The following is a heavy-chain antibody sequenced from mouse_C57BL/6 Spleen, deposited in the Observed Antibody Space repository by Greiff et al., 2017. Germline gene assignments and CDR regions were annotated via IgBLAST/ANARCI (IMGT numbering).Heavy chain of an antibody. V-gene: IGHV1-64*01. CDR2: IHPNSGST. D-gene: IGHD1-1*01. CDR3: ARSVITTVPRWYFDV. Sequence: QVQLQQPGAELVKPGASVKLSCKASGYTFTSYWMHWVKQRPGQGLEWIGMIHPNSGSTNYNEKFKSKATLTVDKSSSPAYMQLSSLTSEDSAVYYGARSVITTVPRWYFDVWGKGTTVTVSS. J-gene: IGHJ1*03. CDR1: GYTFTSYW.